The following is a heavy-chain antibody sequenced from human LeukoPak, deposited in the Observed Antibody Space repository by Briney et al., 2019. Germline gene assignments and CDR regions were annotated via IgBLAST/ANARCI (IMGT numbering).Heavy chain of an antibody. D-gene: IGHD6-19*01. V-gene: IGHV3-7*01. J-gene: IGHJ4*02. CDR1: GFTFSSYS. CDR3: ARGGQWLDHFDY. CDR2: IKQDGSEK. Sequence: PGGSLRLSCAASGFTFSSYSMNWVRQAPGKGLEWVANIKQDGSEKYYVDSVKGRFTISRDNAKNSLYLQMNSLRAEDTAVYYCARGGQWLDHFDYWGQGTLVTVSS.